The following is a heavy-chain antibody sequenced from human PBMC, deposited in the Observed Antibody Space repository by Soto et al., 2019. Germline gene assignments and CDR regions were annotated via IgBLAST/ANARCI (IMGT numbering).Heavy chain of an antibody. Sequence: ASVKVSCKASGYTFTSYGISWVRQAPGQGLEWMGWISAYNGNTNYAEKVQGRVIMTVDTSTRTAYMELRSLRSDDTAVYFCAGGLSSYDLLSRHHYHVMDVWGQGTTVTVSS. CDR1: GYTFTSYG. V-gene: IGHV1-18*01. D-gene: IGHD3-16*01. J-gene: IGHJ6*02. CDR3: AGGLSSYDLLSRHHYHVMDV. CDR2: ISAYNGNT.